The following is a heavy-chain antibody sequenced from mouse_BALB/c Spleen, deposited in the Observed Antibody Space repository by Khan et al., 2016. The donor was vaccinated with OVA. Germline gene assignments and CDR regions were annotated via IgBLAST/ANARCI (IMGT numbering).Heavy chain of an antibody. J-gene: IGHJ3*01. CDR1: GYTFTDYA. Sequence: VKLQESGAELVRPGVSVKISCKGSGYTFTDYAMHWVKQSHAKSLEWIGVISTYYGDANYNKKFKGKATMTVDKSSSTAYMELARLTSEDSASYYCARSHSGFAYWGQGTLVTVS. CDR2: ISTYYGDA. V-gene: IGHV1S137*01. CDR3: ARSHSGFAY.